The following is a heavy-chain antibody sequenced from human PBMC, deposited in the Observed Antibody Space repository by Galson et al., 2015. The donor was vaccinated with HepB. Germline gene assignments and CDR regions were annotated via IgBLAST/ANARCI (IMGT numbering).Heavy chain of an antibody. V-gene: IGHV3-33*08. CDR3: ARGGAPIAAVNDY. CDR2: IWYDGSNK. D-gene: IGHD6-13*01. Sequence: SLRLSCAASGFTFSSYGMHWVRQAPGKGLEWVAVIWYDGSNKYYADSVKGRFTISRDNSKNTLYLQMNSLRAEDTAVYYCARGGAPIAAVNDYWGQGTLVTVSS. CDR1: GFTFSSYG. J-gene: IGHJ4*02.